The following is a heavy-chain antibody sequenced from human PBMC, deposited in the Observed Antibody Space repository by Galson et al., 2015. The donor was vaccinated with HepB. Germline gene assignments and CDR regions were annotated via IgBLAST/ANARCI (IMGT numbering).Heavy chain of an antibody. J-gene: IGHJ4*02. Sequence: SVKVSCKASGDTVSSNIINWVRQAPGQGLEWIGWIIPIFDSSNYAQKFLGRITITADESTGTVYLDLSSLRFDDTAIYYCARGPELGTGSYYFDSWGQGTLVTAAS. CDR1: GDTVSSNI. CDR3: ARGPELGTGSYYFDS. CDR2: IIPIFDSS. V-gene: IGHV1-69*13. D-gene: IGHD3-16*01.